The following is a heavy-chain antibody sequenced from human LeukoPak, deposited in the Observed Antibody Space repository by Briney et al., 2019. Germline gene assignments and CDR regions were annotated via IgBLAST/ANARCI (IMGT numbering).Heavy chain of an antibody. D-gene: IGHD7-27*01. CDR3: ARGHWGSRWFDP. Sequence: ASVKVSCKASGYTFTSYYLHWVRKAPGQGLEWMGMINPSGDDIDYAQKFQGSVTMTCDTSTSTVYMELYTLRSEDTAVYFCARGHWGSRWFDPWGQGTLVTVSS. V-gene: IGHV1-46*01. CDR1: GYTFTSYY. CDR2: INPSGDDI. J-gene: IGHJ5*02.